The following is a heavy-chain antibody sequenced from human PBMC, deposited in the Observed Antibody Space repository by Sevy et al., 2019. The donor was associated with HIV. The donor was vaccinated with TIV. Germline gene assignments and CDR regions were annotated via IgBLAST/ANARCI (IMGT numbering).Heavy chain of an antibody. CDR1: GGSFSGYY. D-gene: IGHD3-22*01. V-gene: IGHV4-59*01. CDR2: IYDSGRT. J-gene: IGHJ4*02. CDR3: ARSLNHYDSSGYLMGFDY. Sequence: SETLSLTCSVSGGSFSGYYWSWIRQPPGKGLEWIGYIYDSGRTNYNPSLKSRVNISEDTSKNQFSLKLNSVTAADTAVYYCARSLNHYDSSGYLMGFDYWGQGTLVTVSS.